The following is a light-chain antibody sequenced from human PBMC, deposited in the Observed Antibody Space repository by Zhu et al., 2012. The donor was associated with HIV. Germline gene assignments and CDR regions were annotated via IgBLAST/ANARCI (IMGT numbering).Light chain of an antibody. CDR3: QKYNSAPLT. J-gene: IGKJ4*01. CDR1: QSIQNN. V-gene: IGKV1-27*01. CDR2: AAS. Sequence: MTQSPATLSVSPGQRVTLSCRASQSIQNNLAWYQQKPGKVPKLLIYAASTLQSGVPSRFSGSGSGTDFTLTISSLQPEDVATYYCQKYNSAPLTFGGGTKVEIK.